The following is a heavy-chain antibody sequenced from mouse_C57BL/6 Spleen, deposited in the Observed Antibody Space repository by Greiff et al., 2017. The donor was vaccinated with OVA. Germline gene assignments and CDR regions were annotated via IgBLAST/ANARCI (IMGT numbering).Heavy chain of an antibody. CDR3: AREDYGSSYYFDY. CDR1: GYSITSGYY. V-gene: IGHV3-6*01. D-gene: IGHD1-1*01. J-gene: IGHJ2*01. Sequence: ESGPGLVKPSQSLSLTCSVTGYSITSGYYWNWIRQFPGNKLEWMGYISYDGSNNYNPSLKNRISITRDTSKNQFFLKLNSVTTEDTATYYGAREDYGSSYYFDYWGQGTTLTVSS. CDR2: ISYDGSN.